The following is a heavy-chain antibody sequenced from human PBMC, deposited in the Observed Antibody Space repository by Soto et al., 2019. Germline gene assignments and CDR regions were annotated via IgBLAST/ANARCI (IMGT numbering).Heavy chain of an antibody. Sequence: QVQLVESGGGVVQPGTSLRLSCAASGFTFSNYGMHWVRQAPGKGLDCVASISSDGSSKYYADSVMGRFTISRDNSMDALYLVMNSRRFEEAAGYYSAIVVVQQPVRCGLDCWGQGTVVTVP. J-gene: IGHJ4*02. CDR2: ISSDGSSK. CDR1: GFTFSNYG. CDR3: AIVVVQQPVRCGLDC. D-gene: IGHD6-13*01. V-gene: IGHV3-30*03.